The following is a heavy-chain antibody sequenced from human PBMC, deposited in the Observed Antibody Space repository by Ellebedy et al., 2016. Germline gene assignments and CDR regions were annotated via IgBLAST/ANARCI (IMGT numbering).Heavy chain of an antibody. CDR2: TTPNSGKR. J-gene: IGHJ4*02. Sequence: ASVKVSCXASGYPFSIYDIHWMRQAPGQGLEGMGWTTPNSGKRGYAQKFQGRVTMTTNTSINTAYMELSSLRSEDTAVYYCTRGFGNYWGQGTLVTVSS. CDR3: TRGFGNY. D-gene: IGHD3-10*01. V-gene: IGHV1-8*02. CDR1: GYPFSIYD.